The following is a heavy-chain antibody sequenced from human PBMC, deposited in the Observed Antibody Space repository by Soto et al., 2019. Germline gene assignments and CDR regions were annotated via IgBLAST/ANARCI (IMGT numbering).Heavy chain of an antibody. CDR2: SSPDSVYT. Sequence: QVPLVQSGPEMKKPGASVKVYCKGFGYSFMKYGLNWVRQAPGQGLAWLGWSSPDSVYTHSAQKFHCSLILTTDTAASTAYMELGILRSAATALYYCAREASVLIPAAPTSRFDSCGQGTLVSVSS. V-gene: IGHV1-18*01. J-gene: IGHJ4*02. CDR1: GYSFMKYG. CDR3: AREASVLIPAAPTSRFDS. D-gene: IGHD2-2*01.